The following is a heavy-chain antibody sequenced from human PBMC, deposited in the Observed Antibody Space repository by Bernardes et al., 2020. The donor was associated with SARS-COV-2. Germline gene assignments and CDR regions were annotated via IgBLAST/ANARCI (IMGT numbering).Heavy chain of an antibody. CDR2: ISAYNGNT. J-gene: IGHJ6*02. D-gene: IGHD2-2*01. CDR3: ARDQDCSSTSCYFGGYYYGMDV. CDR1: GYTFTSYG. V-gene: IGHV1-18*04. Sequence: ASVKVSCKASGYTFTSYGISWVRQAPGQGLEWMGWISAYNGNTNYAQKLQGRVTMTTDTSTSTAYMELRSLRSDDTAVYYCARDQDCSSTSCYFGGYYYGMDVWGQGTTVTVSS.